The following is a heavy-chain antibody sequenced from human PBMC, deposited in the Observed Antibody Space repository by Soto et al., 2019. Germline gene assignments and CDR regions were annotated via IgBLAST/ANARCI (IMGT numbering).Heavy chain of an antibody. CDR3: ARHLSSSWYPYYGMDV. CDR2: IGTAGDT. Sequence: GGSLRLSCAASGFTFSSYDMHWVRQATGKGLEWVSAIGTAGDTYYPGSVKGRFTISRENAKNSLYLQMNSLRAEDTAVYYCARHLSSSWYPYYGMDVWGQGTTVTVSS. J-gene: IGHJ6*02. D-gene: IGHD6-13*01. V-gene: IGHV3-13*01. CDR1: GFTFSSYD.